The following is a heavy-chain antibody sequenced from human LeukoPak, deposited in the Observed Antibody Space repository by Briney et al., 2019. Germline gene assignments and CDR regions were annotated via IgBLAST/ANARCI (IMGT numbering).Heavy chain of an antibody. CDR2: INHSGST. D-gene: IGHD3-3*01. CDR1: GGSLSGYY. CDR3: ARARTQNYDFWSGTPGVVDY. V-gene: IGHV4-34*01. J-gene: IGHJ4*02. Sequence: SETLSLTCAVYGGSLSGYYWSWIRHPPGKGLEWIGEINHSGSTNYNPSLKSRVTISVDTSKNQFSLKLSSVTAADTAVYYCARARTQNYDFWSGTPGVVDYWGQGTLVTVSS.